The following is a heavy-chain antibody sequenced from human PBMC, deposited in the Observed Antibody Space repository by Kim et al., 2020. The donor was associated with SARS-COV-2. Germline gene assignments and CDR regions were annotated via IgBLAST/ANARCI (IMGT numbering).Heavy chain of an antibody. Sequence: SETLSLTCTVSGGSISSSSYYWGWIRQPPGKGLEWIGSIYYSGSTYYNPSLKSRVTISVDTSKNQFSLKLSSVTAADTAVYYCARLNTKAAGPRRELWGQGTLVTVSS. CDR2: IYYSGST. CDR1: GGSISSSSYY. V-gene: IGHV4-39*01. CDR3: ARLNTKAAGPRREL. J-gene: IGHJ4*02. D-gene: IGHD6-13*01.